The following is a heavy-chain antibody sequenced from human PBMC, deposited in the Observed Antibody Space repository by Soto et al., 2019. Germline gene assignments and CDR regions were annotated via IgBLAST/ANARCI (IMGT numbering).Heavy chain of an antibody. CDR2: IWNDGSNK. CDR1: GFSFSTYG. CDR3: ATERNDMEAFDI. Sequence: QVQLVESGGGVVQPGMSLRLSCVASGFSFSTYGMHWVRQAPGKGLEWVAMIWNDGSNKYYANSVRDRFTISRDNSMNRLYLQMNSLRDEDSAVYYCATERNDMEAFDIWGRGTILTVSS. J-gene: IGHJ3*02. V-gene: IGHV3-33*01. D-gene: IGHD1-1*01.